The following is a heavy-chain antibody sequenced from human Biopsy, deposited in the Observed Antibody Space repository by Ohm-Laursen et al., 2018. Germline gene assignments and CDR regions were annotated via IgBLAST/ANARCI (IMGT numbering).Heavy chain of an antibody. Sequence: GSLRLSCAASGFDFSDYSMSWVRQAPGKGLEWVSSVTTTSSYIYYADSVKGRFTISRGNAQNSLYLHMNSLRAEDTAVYYCARLNSGTYDASDLWGQGTMVIVSS. V-gene: IGHV3-21*01. CDR2: VTTTSSYI. CDR1: GFDFSDYS. CDR3: ARLNSGTYDASDL. J-gene: IGHJ3*01. D-gene: IGHD1-26*01.